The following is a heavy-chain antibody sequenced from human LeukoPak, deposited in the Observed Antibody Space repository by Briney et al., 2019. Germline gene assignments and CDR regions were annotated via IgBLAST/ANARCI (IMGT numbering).Heavy chain of an antibody. Sequence: PSQTLSLTCTVSGGSISSGGYYWSWIRQHPGKGLEWIGYIYYSGSTYYNPSLKSRVTISVDTSKNQFSLKLSSVTAADTAVYYCARGTAAAGVDYWGQGTLVTVSS. J-gene: IGHJ4*02. V-gene: IGHV4-31*03. CDR3: ARGTAAAGVDY. CDR1: GGSISSGGYY. CDR2: IYYSGST. D-gene: IGHD6-13*01.